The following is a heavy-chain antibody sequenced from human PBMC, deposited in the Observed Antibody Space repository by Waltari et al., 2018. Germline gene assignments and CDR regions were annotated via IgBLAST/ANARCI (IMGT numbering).Heavy chain of an antibody. CDR3: AIPRGYDSSGLYYYYGMDV. Sequence: QVQLQQWGAGLLTPSETLSLACAVSGGYFSGSYWSWIRQPQGKGLEWIVDINHSGSTNYNPSLKSRVTISVDTSKSQFARKLSSVTAADTAVYYCAIPRGYDSSGLYYYYGMDVWGQGTTVTVSS. J-gene: IGHJ6*01. V-gene: IGHV4-34*01. CDR2: INHSGST. D-gene: IGHD3-22*01. CDR1: GGYFSGSY.